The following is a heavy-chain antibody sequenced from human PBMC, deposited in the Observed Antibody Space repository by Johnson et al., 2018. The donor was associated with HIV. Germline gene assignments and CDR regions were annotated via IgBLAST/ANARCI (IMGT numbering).Heavy chain of an antibody. Sequence: VQLVESGGGLIQPGGSLRLSCAASGFTVSSNYMSWVRQAPVKGLEWVSVIYSGDRTYYADAVKGRFTISRDKSMNTLYLQMNSLRAEDTAVYYCARDRYSSGWFLDAFYIWGQGTMVTVSS. CDR3: ARDRYSSGWFLDAFYI. CDR1: GFTVSSNY. D-gene: IGHD6-19*01. V-gene: IGHV3-53*01. J-gene: IGHJ3*02. CDR2: IYSGDRT.